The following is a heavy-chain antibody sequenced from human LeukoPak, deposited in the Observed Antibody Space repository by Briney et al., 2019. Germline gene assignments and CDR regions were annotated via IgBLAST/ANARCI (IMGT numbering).Heavy chain of an antibody. D-gene: IGHD2-15*01. CDR2: INHSGST. CDR1: GGSFSGYY. Sequence: SETLSLTCAVYGGSFSGYYWSWIRQPPGKGLEWIGEINHSGSTNYNPPLKSRVTISVDTSKNQFSLKLSSVTAADTAVYYCAGLGYCSGGSCYSHSRYYYGMDVWGKGTTVTVSS. CDR3: AGLGYCSGGSCYSHSRYYYGMDV. V-gene: IGHV4-34*01. J-gene: IGHJ6*04.